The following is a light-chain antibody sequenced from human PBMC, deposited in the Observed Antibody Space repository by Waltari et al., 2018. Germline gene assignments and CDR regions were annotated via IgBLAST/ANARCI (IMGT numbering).Light chain of an antibody. Sequence: DIVMTQSPDSLAVSLGERATIKCKSSQSVLSSSNNKNYLGWDQQKPGQPPKLLITWASTRESGVPDRFSGSGSGTDFALTISSLQAEDVAVYYCQQCYSPPYTFGQGTKLEIK. J-gene: IGKJ2*01. CDR2: WAS. CDR3: QQCYSPPYT. CDR1: QSVLSSSNNKNY. V-gene: IGKV4-1*01.